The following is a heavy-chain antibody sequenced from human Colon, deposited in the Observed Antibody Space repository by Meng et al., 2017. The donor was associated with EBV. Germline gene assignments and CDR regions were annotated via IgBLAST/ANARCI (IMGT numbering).Heavy chain of an antibody. V-gene: IGHV4-4*02. CDR3: SSSDYYGSGSYYP. Sequence: PELVTPSRTLSHPCAGTAGAICSNQWWSWVRQPPGNGLEWIGKISHSGSTKHNPTLKSRVTMSMYKSKNQFSLRLSSVTAADTAVYYCSSSDYYGSGSYYPWGQGTLVTVSS. D-gene: IGHD3-10*01. CDR1: AGAICSNQW. CDR2: ISHSGST. J-gene: IGHJ5*02.